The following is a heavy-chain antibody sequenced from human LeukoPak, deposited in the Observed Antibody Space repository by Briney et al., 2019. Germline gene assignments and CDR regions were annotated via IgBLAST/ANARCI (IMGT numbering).Heavy chain of an antibody. CDR2: IYPGDSDT. Sequence: GESLKISCKGSGYSFNTYWIGWVRQMPGKGLEWMGIIYPGDSDTRYSPSFQGQVTISADKSISTAYLQWSSLKASDTAMYYCARRDSSSSTSLFDYWGQGTLVAVSS. CDR1: GYSFNTYW. CDR3: ARRDSSSSTSLFDY. D-gene: IGHD6-13*01. J-gene: IGHJ4*02. V-gene: IGHV5-51*01.